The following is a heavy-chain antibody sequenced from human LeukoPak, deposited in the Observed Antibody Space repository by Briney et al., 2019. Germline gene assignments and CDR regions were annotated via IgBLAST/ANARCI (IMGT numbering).Heavy chain of an antibody. CDR2: IYYSGST. J-gene: IGHJ3*02. D-gene: IGHD3-22*01. CDR3: ARDRYYYDSSGYYYGSFDI. Sequence: SETLSLTCTVSGGFLSSSLYYWGWIRQPPGKGLEWIGYIYYSGSTNYNPSLKSRVTISVDTSKNQFSLKLSSVTAADTAVYYCARDRYYYDSSGYYYGSFDIWGQGTMVTVSS. V-gene: IGHV4-61*01. CDR1: GGFLSSSLYY.